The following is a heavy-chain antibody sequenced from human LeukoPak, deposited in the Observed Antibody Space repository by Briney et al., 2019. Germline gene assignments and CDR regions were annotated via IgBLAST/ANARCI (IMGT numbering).Heavy chain of an antibody. V-gene: IGHV1-46*01. J-gene: IGHJ4*02. Sequence: APVKVSCKASGYTFTSYYMHWVRQAPGQGLEWMGIINPSGGSTSYAQKFQARVTMTRDTSTSTVYMELSSLRSEDTAVYYCARDYSSSWYDYWGQGTLVTVSS. D-gene: IGHD6-13*01. CDR3: ARDYSSSWYDY. CDR1: GYTFTSYY. CDR2: INPSGGST.